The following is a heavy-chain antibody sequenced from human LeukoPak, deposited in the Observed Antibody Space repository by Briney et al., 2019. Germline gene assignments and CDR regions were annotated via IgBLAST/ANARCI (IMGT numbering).Heavy chain of an antibody. J-gene: IGHJ6*03. CDR3: ARYSSGSYYMDV. D-gene: IGHD6-19*01. V-gene: IGHV4-4*07. CDR2: IYVSGST. CDR1: GGSISSYY. Sequence: SETLSLTCTVSGGSISSYYWSWIRQPAGRGLEWIGRIYVSGSTHYNPSLKSRVTILVDMSKNQFSLKLISVTAADTAVYYCARYSSGSYYMDVWGKGTTVTISS.